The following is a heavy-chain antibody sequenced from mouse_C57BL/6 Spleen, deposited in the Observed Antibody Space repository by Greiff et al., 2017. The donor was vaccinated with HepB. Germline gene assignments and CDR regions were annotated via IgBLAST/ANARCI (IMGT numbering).Heavy chain of an antibody. V-gene: IGHV2-2*01. D-gene: IGHD1-1*01. CDR2: IWSGGST. CDR1: GFSLTSYG. CDR3: ARAAYGSSYRFAY. Sequence: QVQLQQSGPGLVQPSQSLSITCTVSGFSLTSYGVHWVRQSPGKGLEWLGVIWSGGSTDYNAAFISRLSISKDNSKSQVFFKMNSRQADDTAIYYCARAAYGSSYRFAYWGQGTLVTVSA. J-gene: IGHJ3*01.